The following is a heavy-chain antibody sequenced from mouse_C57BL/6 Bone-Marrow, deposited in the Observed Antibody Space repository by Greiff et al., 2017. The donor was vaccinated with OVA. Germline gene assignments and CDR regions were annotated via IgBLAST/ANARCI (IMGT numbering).Heavy chain of an antibody. V-gene: IGHV3-6*01. CDR1: GYSITSGYY. CDR2: ISYDGSN. J-gene: IGHJ3*01. D-gene: IGHD2-2*01. Sequence: ESGPGLVKPSQSLSLTCSVTGYSITSGYYWNWIRQFPGNKLEWMGYISYDGSNNYNPSLKNRISITRDTSKNQFFLKLNSVTTEDTATYYCALYGYEGGFAYWGQGTLVTVSA. CDR3: ALYGYEGGFAY.